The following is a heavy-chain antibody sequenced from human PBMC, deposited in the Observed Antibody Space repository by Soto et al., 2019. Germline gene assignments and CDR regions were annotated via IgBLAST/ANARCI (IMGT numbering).Heavy chain of an antibody. CDR3: ARAFAFPYCGGDSCYSPEYFQH. V-gene: IGHV1-8*01. J-gene: IGHJ1*01. Sequence: ASVKVSCKASGYSFTSYDINWVRQATGQGLEWMGWMNPSSGNTGYAQKFQGRVTMTRNTSISTAYMELSSLGSEDTAVYYCARAFAFPYCGGDSCYSPEYFQHWGQGTLVTVSS. CDR1: GYSFTSYD. CDR2: MNPSSGNT. D-gene: IGHD2-15*01.